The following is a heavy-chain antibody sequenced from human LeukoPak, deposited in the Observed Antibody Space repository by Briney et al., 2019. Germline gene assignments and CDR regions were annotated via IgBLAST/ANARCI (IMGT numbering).Heavy chain of an antibody. CDR3: ARPRDVIVVAIGRVPDAFDI. V-gene: IGHV4-39*01. D-gene: IGHD3-22*01. J-gene: IGHJ3*02. CDR2: IYYSGST. CDR1: GGSISSSTYY. Sequence: SETLSLTCTVSGGSISSSTYYWGWIRQPPGKGLEWIGTIYYSGSTYYSPSLKSRVTISVDSSKTQFSLKLNSVTAADTAVYYCARPRDVIVVAIGRVPDAFDIWGQGTMVTVSS.